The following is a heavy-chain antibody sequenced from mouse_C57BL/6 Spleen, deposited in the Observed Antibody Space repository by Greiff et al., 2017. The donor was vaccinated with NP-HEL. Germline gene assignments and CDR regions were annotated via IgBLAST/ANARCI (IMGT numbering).Heavy chain of an antibody. CDR2: IWRGGST. J-gene: IGHJ4*01. V-gene: IGHV2-5*01. Sequence: VQVVESGPGLVQPSQSLSITCTVSGFSLTSYGVHWVRQSPGKGLEWLGVIWRGGSTDYNAAFMSRLSITKDNSKSQDFFKMNSLQADEPAIYYCAKLSSNAMDYWGQGTSVTVSS. CDR3: AKLSSNAMDY. CDR1: GFSLTSYG.